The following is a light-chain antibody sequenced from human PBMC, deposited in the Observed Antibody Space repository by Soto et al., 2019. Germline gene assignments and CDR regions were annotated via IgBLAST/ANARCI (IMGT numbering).Light chain of an antibody. CDR3: QQLNAYPLT. CDR2: GAS. V-gene: IGKV1-9*01. J-gene: IGKJ5*01. CDR1: QGISSC. Sequence: DIQLTQSPSFLSASVGDRVTITCRASQGISSCLAWFQQKPGRAPNLLIYGASTLQSGVPSRFSGSGSGTDFTLTISNLQPEDFATYYCQQLNAYPLTFGQGTRLEIK.